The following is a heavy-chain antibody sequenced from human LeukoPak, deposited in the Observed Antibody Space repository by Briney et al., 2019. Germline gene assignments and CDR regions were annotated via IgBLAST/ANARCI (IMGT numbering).Heavy chain of an antibody. Sequence: GGSLRLSCAASGFTFSSYSMNWVRQAPGKGREWVSSISSSSSYIYYADSVKGRFTISRDNAKNSLYLQMNSLRAEDTAVYYCARDISDYYDSSGRLDYWGQGTLVTVSS. CDR2: ISSSSSYI. J-gene: IGHJ4*02. V-gene: IGHV3-21*01. CDR1: GFTFSSYS. CDR3: ARDISDYYDSSGRLDY. D-gene: IGHD3-22*01.